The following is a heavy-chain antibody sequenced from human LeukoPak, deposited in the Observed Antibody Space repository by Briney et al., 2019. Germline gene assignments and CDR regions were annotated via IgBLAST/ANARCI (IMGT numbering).Heavy chain of an antibody. V-gene: IGHV4-59*01. Sequence: SETLSLTCTVSGGSISSYYWSWIRQPPGKGLEWIGYIYYSGSTNYNPSLKSRVTISVDTSKNQFSLKLSSVTAADTAVYYCARGGVGPTTNWFDPWGQGTLVTVSS. CDR1: GGSISSYY. CDR2: IYYSGST. J-gene: IGHJ5*02. CDR3: ARGGVGPTTNWFDP. D-gene: IGHD1-26*01.